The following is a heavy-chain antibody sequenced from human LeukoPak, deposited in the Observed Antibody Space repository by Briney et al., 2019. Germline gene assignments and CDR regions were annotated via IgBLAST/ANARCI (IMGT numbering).Heavy chain of an antibody. V-gene: IGHV4-30-2*03. CDR3: ARHSSLRSPTTP. Sequence: SETLSLTCAVSGGSISSGGYSWSWIRQPPGKGLEWIGYIYHSGSTYYNPSLKSRVTISVDTSKNQFSLKLSSVTAADTAVYYCARHSSLRSPTTPWGQGTLVTVSS. CDR1: GGSISSGGYS. CDR2: IYHSGST. J-gene: IGHJ5*02. D-gene: IGHD1-7*01.